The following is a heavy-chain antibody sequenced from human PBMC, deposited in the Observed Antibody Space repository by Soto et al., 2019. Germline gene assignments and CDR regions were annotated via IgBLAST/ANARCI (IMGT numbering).Heavy chain of an antibody. D-gene: IGHD4-17*01. CDR1: GGSFISYY. CDR2: INHSGST. J-gene: IGHJ6*03. V-gene: IGHV4-34*01. CDR3: ALNDYGDYPPVSYYYYMDV. Sequence: SETLSLTCAVYGGSFISYYWSWILQPPWKGLEWIGEINHSGSTNYNPSLKNRATISVDTSKNQFSLKLSSVTAADTAVYYCALNDYGDYPPVSYYYYMDVWGKGTTVTVSS.